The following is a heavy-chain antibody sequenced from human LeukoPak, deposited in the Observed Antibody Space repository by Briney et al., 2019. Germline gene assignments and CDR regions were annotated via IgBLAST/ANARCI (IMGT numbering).Heavy chain of an antibody. V-gene: IGHV4-39*01. Sequence: TSETLSLTCSVSGASVTSGGFYWGWLRQPPGKGPEWIATIYYTGSTYYNPSLKSRVSISIDTSKNQFSLRLTSVTATDTAVYHCARHSGSGSESRPFDPWGRGTLVSVSS. D-gene: IGHD3-10*01. CDR3: ARHSGSGSESRPFDP. CDR2: IYYTGST. J-gene: IGHJ5*02. CDR1: GASVTSGGFY.